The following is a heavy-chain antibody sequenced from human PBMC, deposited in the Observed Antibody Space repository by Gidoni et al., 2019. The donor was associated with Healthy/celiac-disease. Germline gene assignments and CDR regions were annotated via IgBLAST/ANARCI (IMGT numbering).Heavy chain of an antibody. J-gene: IGHJ6*02. CDR3: ARDLGDVITMVRGVQYPTEYYYYGMDV. V-gene: IGHV3-30*04. Sequence: QVQLVESGGGVVQPGRSLRLSCAASGFTFSSSAMPWVRQAPGQGLEWVAVISDDGSNKYYADSVKGRFNISRDNSKNTLYLQMNSLRAEDTAVYYCARDLGDVITMVRGVQYPTEYYYYGMDVWGQGTTVTVSS. CDR2: ISDDGSNK. D-gene: IGHD3-10*01. CDR1: GFTFSSSA.